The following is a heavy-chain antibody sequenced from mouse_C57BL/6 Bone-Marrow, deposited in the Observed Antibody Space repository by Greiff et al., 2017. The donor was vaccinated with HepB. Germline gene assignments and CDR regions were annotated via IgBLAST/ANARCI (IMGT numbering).Heavy chain of an antibody. CDR3: AYGNYVAMDY. V-gene: IGHV1-69*01. J-gene: IGHJ4*01. Sequence: QVQLKQPGAELVMPGASVKLSCKASGYTFTSYWMHWVKQRPGQGLEWIGEIDPSDSYTNYNQKFKGKSTLTVDKSSSTAYMQLSSLTSEDSAVYYCAYGNYVAMDYWGQGTSVTVSS. D-gene: IGHD2-1*01. CDR1: GYTFTSYW. CDR2: IDPSDSYT.